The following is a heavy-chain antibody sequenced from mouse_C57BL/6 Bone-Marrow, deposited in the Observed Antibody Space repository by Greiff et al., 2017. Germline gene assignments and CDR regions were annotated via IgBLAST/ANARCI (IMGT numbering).Heavy chain of an antibody. Sequence: EVQLVESGGGLVQPGGSLKLSCAASGFTFSDYYMYWVRQTPEKRLEWVAYISNGGGSTYYPDTVKGRFTISRDNAKNTLYLQMSRLKSEDTAMYYCARSYYYGSGAMDYWGQGTSVTVSS. V-gene: IGHV5-12*01. J-gene: IGHJ4*01. D-gene: IGHD1-1*01. CDR1: GFTFSDYY. CDR3: ARSYYYGSGAMDY. CDR2: ISNGGGST.